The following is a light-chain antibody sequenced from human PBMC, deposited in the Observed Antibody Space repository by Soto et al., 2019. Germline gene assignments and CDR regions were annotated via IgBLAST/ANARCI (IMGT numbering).Light chain of an antibody. Sequence: DIQMAQYPSTLSASVGGRVAITCRASQSISSWLAWYQQKPGKAPKLLIYDASSLESGVPSRFSGSGSGTEFTLTISSLQPDDFATYYCQQYNSYPLTFGGGTKVDIK. CDR1: QSISSW. V-gene: IGKV1-5*01. CDR3: QQYNSYPLT. J-gene: IGKJ4*01. CDR2: DAS.